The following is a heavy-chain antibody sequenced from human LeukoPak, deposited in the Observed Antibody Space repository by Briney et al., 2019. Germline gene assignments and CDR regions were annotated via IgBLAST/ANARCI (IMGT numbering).Heavy chain of an antibody. CDR1: GWSLSRGGYY. J-gene: IGHJ4*02. CDR2: IYHSGSA. Sequence: SETLSLTCSVFGWSLSRGGYYWNWIRQQPGQGLEWLGYIYHSGSARYNLSFKSRLNMSVDMSRNQFSLNLSSVTAADTAVYYCARGGDYGDYFVYWGQGTLVSVSS. V-gene: IGHV4-31*03. D-gene: IGHD4-17*01. CDR3: ARGGDYGDYFVY.